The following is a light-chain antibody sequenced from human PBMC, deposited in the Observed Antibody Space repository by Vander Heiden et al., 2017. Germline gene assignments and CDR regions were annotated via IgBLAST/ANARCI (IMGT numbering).Light chain of an antibody. CDR3: QQYYSTPRT. J-gene: IGKJ4*01. CDR2: WAS. CDR1: QSVLYSSNNKNY. V-gene: IGKV4-1*01. Sequence: DSVMTQPPDSLAVSLGERATINCKSSQSVLYSSNNKNYLAWYQQKPGQPPKLLIYWASTRESGVPDRFSGSGSGTDFTLTISSLQAEDVAVYYCQQYYSTPRTFGGGTKVEIK.